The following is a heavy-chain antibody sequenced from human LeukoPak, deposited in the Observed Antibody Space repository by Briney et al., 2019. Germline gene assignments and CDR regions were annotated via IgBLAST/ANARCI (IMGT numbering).Heavy chain of an antibody. V-gene: IGHV4-39*01. Sequence: SETLSLTCTVSGASITSYCWTWIRQPPGKGLEWIGSIYYSGSTYYNPSLKSRVTISVDTSKNQFSLKLSSVTAADTAVYYCARRGGGFDYWGQGTLVTVSS. D-gene: IGHD2-15*01. CDR2: IYYSGST. CDR1: GASITSYC. CDR3: ARRGGGFDY. J-gene: IGHJ4*02.